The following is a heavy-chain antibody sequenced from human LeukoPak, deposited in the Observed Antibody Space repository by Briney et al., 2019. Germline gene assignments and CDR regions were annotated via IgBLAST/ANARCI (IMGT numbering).Heavy chain of an antibody. CDR3: AQDGTTTRYNWFDS. CDR2: ISWNSGSI. J-gene: IGHJ5*01. Sequence: GRSLRLSCAASGFTFDDYAMHWVRQAPGKGLEWVSGISWNSGSIGYADSVKGRFTISRDNAKNSLYLQMNSLRAEDTAIYYCAQDGTTTRYNWFDSWGQGTLVTVSS. D-gene: IGHD1-7*01. CDR1: GFTFDDYA. V-gene: IGHV3-9*01.